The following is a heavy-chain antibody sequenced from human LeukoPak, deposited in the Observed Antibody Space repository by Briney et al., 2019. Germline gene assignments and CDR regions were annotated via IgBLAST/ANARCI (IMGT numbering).Heavy chain of an antibody. J-gene: IGHJ4*02. D-gene: IGHD3-22*01. V-gene: IGHV4-4*07. CDR1: RGSTSTYY. CDR3: ARATAYYDSYYFDY. Sequence: SETLSLTCTVSRGSTSTYYWSWIRQPAGKGLEWIGRIYPSGNTNFNPSLMSRVTMSVDTSKNQFSLKLSSVTAADTAVYYCARATAYYDSYYFDYWGQGTLVTVSS. CDR2: IYPSGNT.